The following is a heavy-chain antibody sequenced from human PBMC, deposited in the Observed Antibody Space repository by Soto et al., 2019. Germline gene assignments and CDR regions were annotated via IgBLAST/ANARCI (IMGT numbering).Heavy chain of an antibody. J-gene: IGHJ6*02. CDR3: AILLRSAYGMDV. CDR2: IYYSGFT. CDR1: GGSITSGGYY. D-gene: IGHD4-17*01. Sequence: PSETLSLTCTVSGGSITSGGYYWSWIRQHPGKGLEWIGYIYYSGFTYYNPSLKSRVTISVDTSKNQFSLKVTSVTAADTAVYYCAILLRSAYGMDVWGQGTTVTVSS. V-gene: IGHV4-31*03.